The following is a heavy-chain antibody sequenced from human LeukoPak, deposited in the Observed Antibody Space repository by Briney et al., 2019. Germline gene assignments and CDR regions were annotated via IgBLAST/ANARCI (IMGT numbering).Heavy chain of an antibody. CDR1: GFTVSSNY. Sequence: GGSLRLSCAASGFTVSSNYMSWVRQAPGKGLEWVASVNTVSSYIYYADSMRGRFTISRDNAKNSLFLRMNSLRAEDTAVYYCARLRRNSDRSDFFYYYDHWGQGTLVTVSS. CDR3: ARLRRNSDRSDFFYYYDH. V-gene: IGHV3-21*01. J-gene: IGHJ4*02. D-gene: IGHD3-22*01. CDR2: VNTVSSYI.